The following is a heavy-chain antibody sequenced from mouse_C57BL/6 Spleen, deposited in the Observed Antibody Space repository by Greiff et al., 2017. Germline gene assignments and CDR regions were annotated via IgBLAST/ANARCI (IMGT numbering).Heavy chain of an antibody. D-gene: IGHD4-1*01. CDR1: GFSLTSYG. Sequence: QVQLKESGPGLVQPSQSLSITCTVSGFSLTSYGVHWVRQSPGKGLEWLGVIWRGGSTDYNAAFMSRLSITKDNSKSQVFFKMNSLQADDTAIYYCAKRDNWGDYAMDYWGQGTSVTVSS. CDR2: IWRGGST. V-gene: IGHV2-5*01. J-gene: IGHJ4*01. CDR3: AKRDNWGDYAMDY.